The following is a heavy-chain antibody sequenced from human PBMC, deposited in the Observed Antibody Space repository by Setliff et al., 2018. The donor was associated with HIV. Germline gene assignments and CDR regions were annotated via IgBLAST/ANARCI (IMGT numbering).Heavy chain of an antibody. D-gene: IGHD6-19*01. V-gene: IGHV4-4*07. Sequence: SETLSLTCSVSGASLQSYYWSWIRQPAGKGLQWIGRIYYVGWSKYNPSLEDRVTMSVDTSNNQFSLNLKSVTAADTAVYYCARVSYTSGWYIDYWGQGTLVTVSS. CDR2: IYYVGWS. CDR3: ARVSYTSGWYIDY. J-gene: IGHJ4*02. CDR1: GASLQSYY.